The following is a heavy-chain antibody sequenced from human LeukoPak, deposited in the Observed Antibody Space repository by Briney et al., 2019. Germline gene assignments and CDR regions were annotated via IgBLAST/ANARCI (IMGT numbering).Heavy chain of an antibody. CDR2: ISSSGSTI. CDR1: GFTFSIYE. J-gene: IGHJ3*02. CDR3: ARNKYSSGWNAFDI. Sequence: GGSLRLSCAASGFTFSIYEMNWVRQAPGKGLEWVSYISSSGSTIYYADSVKGRFTISRDNAKNSLYLQMNSLRAEDTAVYYCARNKYSSGWNAFDIWGQGTMVTVSS. V-gene: IGHV3-48*03. D-gene: IGHD6-19*01.